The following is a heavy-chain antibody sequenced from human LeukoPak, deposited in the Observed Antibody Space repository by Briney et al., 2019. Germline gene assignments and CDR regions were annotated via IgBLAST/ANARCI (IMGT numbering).Heavy chain of an antibody. CDR1: GGSFSGYY. V-gene: IGHV4-34*01. Sequence: SETLSLTCAVYGGSFSGYYWSWIRQPPGKGLEWIGEINHSGSTNYNPSLKSRVTISVDTSKNQFSLKLSSVTAADTAVYYCARRDDGSGYYFDYWGQGTLVTVSS. D-gene: IGHD3-22*01. CDR2: INHSGST. J-gene: IGHJ4*02. CDR3: ARRDDGSGYYFDY.